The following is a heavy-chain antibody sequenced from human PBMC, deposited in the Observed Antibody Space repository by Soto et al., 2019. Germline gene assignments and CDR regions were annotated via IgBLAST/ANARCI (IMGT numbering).Heavy chain of an antibody. Sequence: QVQLQESGPGLVKPSQTLSLTCNVSGDPISNSNYYWSWIRQHPGKGLEWSGYIYYTGSTYYNPSLKSRVSISVDTSKNQFSLRLNSVTAADTALYYCARDRYCTVGRCFSSAFDIWGQGTMVTVFS. J-gene: IGHJ3*02. CDR1: GDPISNSNYY. CDR2: IYYTGST. D-gene: IGHD2-15*01. CDR3: ARDRYCTVGRCFSSAFDI. V-gene: IGHV4-31*03.